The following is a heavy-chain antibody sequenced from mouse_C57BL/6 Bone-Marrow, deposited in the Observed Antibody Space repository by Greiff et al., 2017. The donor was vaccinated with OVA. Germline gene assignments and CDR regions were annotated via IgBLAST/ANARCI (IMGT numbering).Heavy chain of an antibody. J-gene: IGHJ1*03. CDR1: GFNIKDDY. CDR3: TEGYYWYFDV. V-gene: IGHV14-4*01. CDR2: IDPENGDT. D-gene: IGHD3-2*02. Sequence: VQLQQSGAELVRPGASVKLSCTASGFNIKDDYMHWVKQRPEQGLEWIGWIDPENGDTEYASKFQGKATITAYTSSNTAYLQLSSLTSEDTAVYYCTEGYYWYFDVWGTGTTVTVSS.